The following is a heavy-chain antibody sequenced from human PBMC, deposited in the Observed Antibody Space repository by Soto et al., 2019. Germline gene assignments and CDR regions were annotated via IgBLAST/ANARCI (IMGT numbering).Heavy chain of an antibody. CDR2: ISAYNGNT. CDR3: ARQPGIALAGTSDHYYYGMDV. D-gene: IGHD6-19*01. CDR1: GYTFISKG. Sequence: ASVKVSCKASGYTFISKGISWVRQAPGQGLEWMGWISAYNGNTNYAQKFQGRVTMTKDTPTSTAYMELRSLRSDDTAVYYCARQPGIALAGTSDHYYYGMDVWGQGTTVTVSS. V-gene: IGHV1-18*01. J-gene: IGHJ6*02.